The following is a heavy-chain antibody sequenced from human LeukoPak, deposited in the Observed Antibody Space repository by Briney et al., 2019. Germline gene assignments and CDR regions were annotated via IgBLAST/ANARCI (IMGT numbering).Heavy chain of an antibody. CDR3: ARNMTTVTTGWFDP. J-gene: IGHJ5*02. Sequence: PSETLCLTCTVSGGSTSRYYRSWIRQPAGNGLEWIGRIYTSGSTNYNPSLKSRVTMSVDTSKNQFSLKLSSVTAADTAVYYCARNMTTVTTGWFDPWGQGTLVTVSS. V-gene: IGHV4-4*07. CDR1: GGSTSRYY. CDR2: IYTSGST. D-gene: IGHD4-17*01.